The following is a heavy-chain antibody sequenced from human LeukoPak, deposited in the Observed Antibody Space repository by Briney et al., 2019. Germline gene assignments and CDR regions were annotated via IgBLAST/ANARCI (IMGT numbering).Heavy chain of an antibody. CDR1: GFTLSSYW. CDR3: ARGQYCTNGVCTDYWYFDL. D-gene: IGHD2-8*01. CDR2: INSDGSST. J-gene: IGHJ2*01. V-gene: IGHV3-74*01. Sequence: GGSLRLSCAASGFTLSSYWMHWVRQAPGKGLVWVSRINSDGSSTNYADSVKGRFTISRDNAKNSLYLQMNSLRAEDTAVYYCARGQYCTNGVCTDYWYFDLWGRGTLVTVSS.